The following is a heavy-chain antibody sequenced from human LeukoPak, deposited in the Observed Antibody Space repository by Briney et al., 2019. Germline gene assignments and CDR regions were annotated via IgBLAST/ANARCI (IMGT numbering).Heavy chain of an antibody. CDR2: ISGSGGST. CDR1: GFTFSSYA. D-gene: IGHD6-19*01. CDR3: AKSREGRWLVQNGDFDY. V-gene: IGHV3-23*01. J-gene: IGHJ4*02. Sequence: GGSLRLSCAASGFTFSSYAMSWVRQAPGKGLEWVSAISGSGGSTYYADSVKGRFTISRDNSKNTLYLQMNSLRAEDTAVYYCAKSREGRWLVQNGDFDYWGQGTLVTVSS.